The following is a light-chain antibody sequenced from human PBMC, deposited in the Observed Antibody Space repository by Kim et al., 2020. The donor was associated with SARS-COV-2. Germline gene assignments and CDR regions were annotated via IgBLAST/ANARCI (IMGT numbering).Light chain of an antibody. Sequence: IQLTQSPSSLSASVGDGVTITCRASQGINTHLAWYQQKPEKAPRLLIYAASTLQSGVPSRFSGSGSGTDFTLTISSLQPEDFATYYCQHLHSYPLTFGGGTKVDIK. CDR2: AAS. CDR3: QHLHSYPLT. CDR1: QGINTH. J-gene: IGKJ4*01. V-gene: IGKV1-9*01.